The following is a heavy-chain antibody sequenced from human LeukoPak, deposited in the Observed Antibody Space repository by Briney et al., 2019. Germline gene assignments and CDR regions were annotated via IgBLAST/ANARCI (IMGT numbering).Heavy chain of an antibody. CDR3: ARDKQHSYGRYFDH. V-gene: IGHV4-59*01. J-gene: IGHJ4*02. D-gene: IGHD5-18*01. CDR1: GGSISTYH. Sequence: PSGTLSLTCSVSGGSISTYHWNWIRKPPGKGLEWIGYMQSTGNSKYSPSLKSRVAIFVDTSKNQVVLNLNSVTAADTAVYYCARDKQHSYGRYFDHWGQGMLVTVSS. CDR2: MQSTGNS.